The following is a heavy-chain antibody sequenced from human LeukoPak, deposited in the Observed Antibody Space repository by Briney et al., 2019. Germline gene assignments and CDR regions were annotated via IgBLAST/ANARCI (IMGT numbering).Heavy chain of an antibody. Sequence: SETLSLTCAVYGGSFSGYYWSWIRQPPGKGLEWIGEINHSGSTNYNPSLKSRVTISVDPSKNQFSLKLSSVTAADTAVYYCTRGYSSTWYEDNWGQGTLVTVSS. CDR2: INHSGST. J-gene: IGHJ4*02. CDR3: TRGYSSTWYEDN. D-gene: IGHD6-13*01. CDR1: GGSFSGYY. V-gene: IGHV4-34*01.